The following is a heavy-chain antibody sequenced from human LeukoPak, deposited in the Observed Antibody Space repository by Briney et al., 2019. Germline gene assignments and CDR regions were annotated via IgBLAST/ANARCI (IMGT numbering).Heavy chain of an antibody. D-gene: IGHD2/OR15-2a*01. CDR2: VRTKTHNYAT. V-gene: IGHV3-73*01. Sequence: GGSLRLSCAASGFTFSASSMHWVRQASGKGVEWVGRVRTKTHNYATVYAASVKGRFTISRDDSKNTTYLQMNSLETEDTAVYYCTRDLLAPEYYFDYWGQGTLVTVSS. J-gene: IGHJ4*02. CDR3: TRDLLAPEYYFDY. CDR1: GFTFSASS.